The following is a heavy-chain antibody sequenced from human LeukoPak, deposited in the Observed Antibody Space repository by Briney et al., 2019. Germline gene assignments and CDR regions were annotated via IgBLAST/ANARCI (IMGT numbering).Heavy chain of an antibody. CDR3: ARGTYSSSAGEGYYYYYMDV. CDR1: GYTFTSYY. V-gene: IGHV1-2*02. Sequence: GASVKVSCKASGYTFTSYYMHWVRQAPGQGLEWMGWINPNSGGTNYAQKFQGRVTITRDTSISTAYMELSRLRSDDTAVYYCARGTYSSSAGEGYYYYYMDVWGKGTTVTVSS. J-gene: IGHJ6*03. D-gene: IGHD6-6*01. CDR2: INPNSGGT.